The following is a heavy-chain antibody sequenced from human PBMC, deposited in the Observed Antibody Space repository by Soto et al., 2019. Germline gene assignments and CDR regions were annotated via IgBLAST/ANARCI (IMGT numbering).Heavy chain of an antibody. CDR2: IYHSGST. J-gene: IGHJ5*02. CDR1: GGSISSGGYS. CDR3: ARGERDRAYCGGDCYSSYDNWFDP. Sequence: SETLSLTCAVSGGSISSGGYSWSWIRQPPGKGLEWIGYIYHSGSTYYNPSLKSRVTISVDRSKNQFSLKLSSVTAADTAVYYCARGERDRAYCGGDCYSSYDNWFDPWGQGTLVTVSS. V-gene: IGHV4-30-2*01. D-gene: IGHD2-21*02.